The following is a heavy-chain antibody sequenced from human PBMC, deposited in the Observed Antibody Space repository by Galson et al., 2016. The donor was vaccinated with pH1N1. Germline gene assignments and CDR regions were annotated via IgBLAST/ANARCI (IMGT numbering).Heavy chain of an antibody. CDR3: AHAEGGGYDSEGIFYYFYGMDV. D-gene: IGHD5-12*01. V-gene: IGHV2-5*02. CDR1: GFSLSTSGVG. CDR2: IYWDDDK. Sequence: PALVKPTQTLTLTCTFSGFSLSTSGVGVGWIRQPPGKALEWLALIYWDDDKSYNPSLQSRLTITKDTAKNQVVLTMTNMDPLDTATYYCAHAEGGGYDSEGIFYYFYGMDVWGQGTTVTVSS. J-gene: IGHJ6*02.